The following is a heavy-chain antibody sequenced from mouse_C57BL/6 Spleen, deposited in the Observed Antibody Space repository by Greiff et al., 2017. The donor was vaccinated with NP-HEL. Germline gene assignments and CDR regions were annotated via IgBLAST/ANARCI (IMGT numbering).Heavy chain of an antibody. Sequence: EVKLVESGPGLVKPSQSLSLTCSVTGYSITSGYYWNWIRQFPGNKLEWMGYISYDGSNNYNPSLKNRISITRDTSKNQFFLKLNSVTTEDTATYYCARDSYDGYYGAYWGQGTLVTVSA. CDR1: GYSITSGYY. D-gene: IGHD2-3*01. CDR3: ARDSYDGYYGAY. V-gene: IGHV3-6*01. CDR2: ISYDGSN. J-gene: IGHJ3*01.